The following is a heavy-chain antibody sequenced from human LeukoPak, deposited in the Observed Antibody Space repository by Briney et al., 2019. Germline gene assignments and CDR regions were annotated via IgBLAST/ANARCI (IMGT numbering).Heavy chain of an antibody. CDR2: IHPDGSIT. Sequence: GGSLRLSCVGSGFTISNYWMHWVRQAPGTGLVWVSRIHPDGSITTYADSVKGRFTISRDSAKNTLYLQMNSLRAEDTAVYYCAPQQTYSPYNWFDPWGRGTLVTVSS. V-gene: IGHV3-74*03. CDR3: APQQTYSPYNWFDP. D-gene: IGHD5-12*01. J-gene: IGHJ5*02. CDR1: GFTISNYW.